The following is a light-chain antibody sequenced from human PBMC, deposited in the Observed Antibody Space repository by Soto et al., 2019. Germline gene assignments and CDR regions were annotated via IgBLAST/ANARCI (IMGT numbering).Light chain of an antibody. Sequence: QSVLTQPASVSGSPGQSITISCTGTTSDVGAYEYVSWYQQHPGKAPQLIIYGVTNRPSGVSNRFSGSKSGNTASLTISGLQAEDEADYYCSSYASGNTLYVFGTGTKVTVL. CDR2: GVT. CDR3: SSYASGNTLYV. V-gene: IGLV2-14*01. J-gene: IGLJ1*01. CDR1: TSDVGAYEY.